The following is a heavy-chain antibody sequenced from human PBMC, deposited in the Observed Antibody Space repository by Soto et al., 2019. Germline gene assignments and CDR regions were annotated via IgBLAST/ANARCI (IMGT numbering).Heavy chain of an antibody. V-gene: IGHV4-30-4*01. Sequence: QVQLQESAPGLVKPSQTLALTCTVSGDSISSGDYYWSWIRQPPGKGLEWIGHMSYSGSTSHNPSLKSRVTISVDTSQNQFSLRLSSVTAADTAVYYCARENGMLRYGVDVWGQGTTVTVSS. D-gene: IGHD3-10*01. CDR2: MSYSGST. J-gene: IGHJ6*02. CDR1: GDSISSGDYY. CDR3: ARENGMLRYGVDV.